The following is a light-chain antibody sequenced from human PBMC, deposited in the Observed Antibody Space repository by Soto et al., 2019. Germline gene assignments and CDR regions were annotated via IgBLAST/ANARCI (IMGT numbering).Light chain of an antibody. CDR1: PSVTNF. V-gene: IGKV3-11*01. CDR3: QQRGKWPST. Sequence: EIVFTQSPGTLSLSPGEGATLSCRASPSVTNFLAWYQQKLGQAPRLLIYDAYTRATGVGDRFTGSGSATDFSLTITSLEPEDFAVYYCQQRGKWPSTFGPGTKVDIK. J-gene: IGKJ2*02. CDR2: DAY.